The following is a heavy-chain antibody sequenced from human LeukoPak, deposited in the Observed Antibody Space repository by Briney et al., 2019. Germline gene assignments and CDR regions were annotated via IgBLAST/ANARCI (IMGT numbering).Heavy chain of an antibody. J-gene: IGHJ4*02. CDR2: IYYTGST. V-gene: IGHV4-59*01. CDR3: ARGDVLVEGYFDY. Sequence: SETLSLTCTVSGGSISNYYWNWIRQPPGKGLEWIGYIYYTGSTNYNPSLKSRVTMSVDTSKNQFSLNLQSVTPEDTAVYYCARGDVLVEGYFDYWGQGTLVTVSS. D-gene: IGHD2-2*01. CDR1: GGSISNYY.